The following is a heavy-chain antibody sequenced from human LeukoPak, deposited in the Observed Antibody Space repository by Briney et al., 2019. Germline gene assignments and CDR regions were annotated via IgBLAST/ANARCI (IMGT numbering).Heavy chain of an antibody. J-gene: IGHJ4*02. V-gene: IGHV3-21*01. D-gene: IGHD6-13*01. Sequence: GGSLRLSCAASGFTFSSYSMNWVRQAPGKGLEWVSSISSSSSYIYYADLVKGRFTISRDNAKNSLYLQMNSLRAEDTAVYYCARDPIAAAGTSYFDYWGQGTLVTVSS. CDR2: ISSSSSYI. CDR1: GFTFSSYS. CDR3: ARDPIAAAGTSYFDY.